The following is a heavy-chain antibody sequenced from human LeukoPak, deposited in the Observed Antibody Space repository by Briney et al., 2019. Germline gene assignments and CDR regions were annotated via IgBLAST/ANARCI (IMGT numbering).Heavy chain of an antibody. CDR1: GYTFTSYG. D-gene: IGHD5-24*01. V-gene: IGHV1-18*01. CDR3: ARDCRRDGYNPGGDY. J-gene: IGHJ4*02. Sequence: ASVKVSCKASGYTFTSYGISWVRQAPGQGLEWMGWISAYNGNTNYAQKLQGRVTMTTDTSTSTAYMELRSLRSDDTAVYYCARDCRRDGYNPGGDYWGQGTLVTVSS. CDR2: ISAYNGNT.